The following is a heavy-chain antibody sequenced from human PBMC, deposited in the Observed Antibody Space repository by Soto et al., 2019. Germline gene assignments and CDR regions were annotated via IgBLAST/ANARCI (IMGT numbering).Heavy chain of an antibody. J-gene: IGHJ4*02. V-gene: IGHV3-23*01. CDR3: AKASDGRGYPVVSDY. CDR1: GFTFSSYA. D-gene: IGHD2-15*01. CDR2: ISGSGGST. Sequence: PGGSLSLSCAASGFTFSSYAMSWARQAPGEGLEWVSVISGSGGSTYFADSVKGRFTISRDNSKNTLYLQMNSLRPEDTAVYYCAKASDGRGYPVVSDYWGQGALVTVSS.